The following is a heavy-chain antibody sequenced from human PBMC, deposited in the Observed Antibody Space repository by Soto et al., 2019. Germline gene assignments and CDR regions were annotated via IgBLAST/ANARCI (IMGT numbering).Heavy chain of an antibody. CDR2: ISGSGGRT. D-gene: IGHD6-19*01. Sequence: GGPLRLSYAASGFTFSSYAMIVVRQAPGRGLEWVSVISGSGGRTGYADSVKGRFTVSRDNSKNTLYLQMSSLTAEDTAVYYCAKDAVTGTLGIDYFNYWGQGALVTVSS. V-gene: IGHV3-23*01. CDR3: AKDAVTGTLGIDYFNY. J-gene: IGHJ4*02. CDR1: GFTFSSYA.